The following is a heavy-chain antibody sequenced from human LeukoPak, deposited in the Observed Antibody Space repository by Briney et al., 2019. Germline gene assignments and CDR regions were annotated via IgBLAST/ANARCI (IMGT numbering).Heavy chain of an antibody. V-gene: IGHV5-51*01. CDR2: IYPGDSDT. CDR1: GYSFTSYW. J-gene: IGHJ5*02. D-gene: IGHD5-12*01. Sequence: GESLKISCKGSGYSFTSYWIGWVRQMPGKGLEWMGVIYPGDSDTRYSPSFQGQVTISADKSISTAYLQWSSRKASCTAMYYCARRFHSGYEPYNWFDPWGQGTLVTVSS. CDR3: ARRFHSGYEPYNWFDP.